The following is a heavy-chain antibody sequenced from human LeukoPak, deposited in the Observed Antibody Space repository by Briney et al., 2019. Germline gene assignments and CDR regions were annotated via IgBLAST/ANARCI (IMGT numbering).Heavy chain of an antibody. V-gene: IGHV4-34*01. Sequence: SETLSLTCTVSGGSISSYYWSWIRQPPGKGLEWIGEINHSGSTNYNPSLKSRVTISVDTSKNQFSLKLSSVIAADTAVYFCARGPPTDYYDSSGFYYVFDYWGQGTLVTVSS. CDR3: ARGPPTDYYDSSGFYYVFDY. CDR2: INHSGST. J-gene: IGHJ4*02. CDR1: GGSISSYY. D-gene: IGHD3-22*01.